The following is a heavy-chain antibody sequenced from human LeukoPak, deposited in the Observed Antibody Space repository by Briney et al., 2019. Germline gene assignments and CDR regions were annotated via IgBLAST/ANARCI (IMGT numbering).Heavy chain of an antibody. J-gene: IGHJ3*02. CDR2: ISGSAGST. CDR3: AKGGYYDSSGYYFPKDAFDI. CDR1: GFTFSSYT. V-gene: IGHV3-23*01. D-gene: IGHD3-22*01. Sequence: PGGSLRLSCAASGFTFSSYTMNWVRQAPGKGLEWVSAISGSAGSTYYADSVKGRFTISRDNSKNTLYLQMNSLRAEDTAVYYCAKGGYYDSSGYYFPKDAFDIWGQGTMVTVSS.